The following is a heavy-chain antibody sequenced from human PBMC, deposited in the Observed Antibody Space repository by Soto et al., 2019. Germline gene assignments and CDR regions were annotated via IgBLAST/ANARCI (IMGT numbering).Heavy chain of an antibody. CDR1: GYTFTTYG. J-gene: IGHJ4*02. Sequence: QVQLVQSGAEVKKPGASVKVSCKASGYTFTTYGITWVRQAPGQGLEWMGWISAYNGYTKYAQKFQGRVTMTTDTSTTAAYMELRSLRYDDTAVYYCARVDSSGWYEVDYWGKGTLVTVSS. CDR2: ISAYNGYT. CDR3: ARVDSSGWYEVDY. V-gene: IGHV1-18*04. D-gene: IGHD6-19*01.